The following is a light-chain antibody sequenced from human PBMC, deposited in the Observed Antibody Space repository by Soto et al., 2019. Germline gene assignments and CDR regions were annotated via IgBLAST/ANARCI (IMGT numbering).Light chain of an antibody. V-gene: IGKV3-20*01. J-gene: IGKJ1*01. CDR3: QQYDTAPRT. CDR2: GAS. Sequence: EIVLTQSPGTLSLSPGERATLSCRASQSVSSNYLAWYQQKRGQAPRLLIYGASSRATGIPTRFSGSGSGTDFTLTISRLEPQDFAVYYCQQYDTAPRTFGQGTKVEI. CDR1: QSVSSNY.